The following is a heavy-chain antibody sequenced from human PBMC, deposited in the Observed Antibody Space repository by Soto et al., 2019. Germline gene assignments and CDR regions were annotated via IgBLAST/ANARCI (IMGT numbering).Heavy chain of an antibody. CDR2: IYYSGST. CDR3: ARHDDSGFLIGGFDI. V-gene: IGHV4-30-4*01. J-gene: IGHJ3*02. CDR1: GGSISSGYYY. Sequence: PSETLSLTCPVSGGSISSGYYYWSWIRQPPGKGLEWIGYIYYSGSTYYNPSLKSRVTISVDTSKNQFSLKLSSVTAADTAVYYCARHDDSGFLIGGFDIWGQGTVVTVSS. D-gene: IGHD3-16*01.